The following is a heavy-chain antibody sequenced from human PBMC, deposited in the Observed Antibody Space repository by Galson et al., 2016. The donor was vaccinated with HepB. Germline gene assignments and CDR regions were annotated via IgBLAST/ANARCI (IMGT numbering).Heavy chain of an antibody. CDR3: ARGPFCTSSYCPGPFNS. J-gene: IGHJ5*02. V-gene: IGHV3-72*01. D-gene: IGHD3/OR15-3a*01. CDR1: GFTFGGHY. CDR2: ARSKFHRYST. Sequence: SLRLSCAASGFTFGGHYMDWVRQAPGKGLEWVGRARSKFHRYSTEYAASVKGRFTVSRDESKNSLYLQMNSLKVEDTAVYFCARGPFCTSSYCPGPFNSWDQGTLVTVSS.